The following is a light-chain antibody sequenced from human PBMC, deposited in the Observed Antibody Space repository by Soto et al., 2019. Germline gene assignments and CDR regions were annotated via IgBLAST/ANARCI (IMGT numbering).Light chain of an antibody. V-gene: IGKV4-1*01. CDR1: HSVGTN. Sequence: DTLMTQSPDTLSVSPGDRVTLSCRASHSVGTNLAWYQQKPGQPPKLLIYWASTRESGVPDRFSGSGSGTDFTLTISSLQAEDVAVYYCQQYYSTPWTFGQGTKVEIK. J-gene: IGKJ1*01. CDR3: QQYYSTPWT. CDR2: WAS.